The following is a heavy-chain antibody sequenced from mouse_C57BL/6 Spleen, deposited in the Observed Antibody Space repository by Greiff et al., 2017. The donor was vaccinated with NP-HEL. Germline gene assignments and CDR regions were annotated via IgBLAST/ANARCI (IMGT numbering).Heavy chain of an antibody. V-gene: IGHV5-17*01. J-gene: IGHJ2*01. CDR3: ARAHDYDGYYFDY. CDR2: ISRGSSTI. Sequence: EVQGVESGGGLVKPGGSLKLSCAASGFTFSDYGMHWVRQAPEKGLEWVAYISRGSSTIYYADTVKGRFTISRDNAKNTLFLQMTSLRSEDTAMYYCARAHDYDGYYFDYWGQGTTLTVSS. CDR1: GFTFSDYG. D-gene: IGHD2-4*01.